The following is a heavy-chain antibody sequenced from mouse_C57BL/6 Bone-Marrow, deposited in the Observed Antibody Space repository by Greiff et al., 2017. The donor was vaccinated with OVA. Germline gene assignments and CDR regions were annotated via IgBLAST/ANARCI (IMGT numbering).Heavy chain of an antibody. CDR2: IYPGDGDT. D-gene: IGHD2-1*01. Sequence: QVQLQQPGPELVMPGASVKISCKASGYAFSSSWMNWVKQRPGKGLEWIGRIYPGDGDTNYNGKFKGKATLTADKSSSTAYMQLSSLTSEDSAVYFCATLYYGWGQGTTLTVSS. V-gene: IGHV1-82*01. J-gene: IGHJ2*01. CDR1: GYAFSSSW. CDR3: ATLYYG.